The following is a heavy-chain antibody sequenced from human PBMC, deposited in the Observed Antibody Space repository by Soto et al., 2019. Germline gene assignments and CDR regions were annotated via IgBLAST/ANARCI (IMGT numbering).Heavy chain of an antibody. CDR2: INAGNGNT. V-gene: IGHV1-3*01. CDR3: ARGGGGLPEHFDY. Sequence: ASVKVSCKASGYTFTTYAMHWVRQAPGQRLEWMGWINAGNGNTKYSQKFQGRVTITRDTSASTAYMELSSLRSEDTAVYYCARGGGGLPEHFDYWGQGTLVTVSS. CDR1: GYTFTTYA. J-gene: IGHJ4*02. D-gene: IGHD2-15*01.